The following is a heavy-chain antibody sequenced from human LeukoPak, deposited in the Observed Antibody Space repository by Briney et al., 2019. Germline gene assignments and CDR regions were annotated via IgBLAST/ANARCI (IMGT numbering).Heavy chain of an antibody. CDR1: GGSISSYY. V-gene: IGHV4-59*01. D-gene: IGHD5-18*01. CDR3: ARTRFRGYSSGPTRGGPAYFFDY. Sequence: SETLPLTCTVSGGSISSYYWSWIRQPPGKGLEWIAYISYSGNTNYNPSLKSRVTISVDTSKNQFSLKLSSVTAADTAVFYCARTRFRGYSSGPTRGGPAYFFDYWGQGTLVTVSS. J-gene: IGHJ4*02. CDR2: ISYSGNT.